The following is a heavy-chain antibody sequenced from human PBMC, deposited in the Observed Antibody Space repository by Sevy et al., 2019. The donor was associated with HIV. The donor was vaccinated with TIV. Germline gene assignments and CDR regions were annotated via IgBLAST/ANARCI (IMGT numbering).Heavy chain of an antibody. J-gene: IGHJ3*02. CDR1: GFTFSDYY. D-gene: IGHD4-17*01. V-gene: IGHV3-11*01. CDR2: ISSSGSTI. Sequence: GGSLRLSCAASGFTFSDYYMSWIRQAPGKGLEWVSYISSSGSTIYYADSVKGRFTISRDNAKNSLYLQMNSLRAEDTAVYYCARGGMTTVTTYAFDIWGQRTMVTVSS. CDR3: ARGGMTTVTTYAFDI.